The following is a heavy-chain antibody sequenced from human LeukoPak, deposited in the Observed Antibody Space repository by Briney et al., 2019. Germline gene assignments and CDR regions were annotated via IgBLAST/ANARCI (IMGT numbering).Heavy chain of an antibody. J-gene: IGHJ4*02. V-gene: IGHV1-69*13. CDR1: GGTFSSYD. CDR2: ITPISGTA. CDR3: ARGWLAETTMVTPYNY. Sequence: ASVKVSCKASGGTFSSYDISWVRQAPGQGLEWMGGITPISGTAKYAQKFQGRVTITAVESMSTAYMELSSLRSEDTAVYYCARGWLAETTMVTPYNYWGQGTLVTVSS. D-gene: IGHD2-21*02.